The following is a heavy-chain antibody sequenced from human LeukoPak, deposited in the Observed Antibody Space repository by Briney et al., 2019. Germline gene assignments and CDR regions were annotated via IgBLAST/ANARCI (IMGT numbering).Heavy chain of an antibody. V-gene: IGHV1-8*01. CDR2: MNPNSGNT. D-gene: IGHD2-21*01. CDR1: GYTFTSYD. Sequence: ASVKVSCKASGYTFTSYDISWGRQAAGQGREGMGWMNPNSGNTGYAQKFQGRVTMTRNTSISTAYMELSSLRSEDTAVYYCARGRLWWSGRLDYYYYMDVWGKGTTVTVSS. CDR3: ARGRLWWSGRLDYYYYMDV. J-gene: IGHJ6*03.